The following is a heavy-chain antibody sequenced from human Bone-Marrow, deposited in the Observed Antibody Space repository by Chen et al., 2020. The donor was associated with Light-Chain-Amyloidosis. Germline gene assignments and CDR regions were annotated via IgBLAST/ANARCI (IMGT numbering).Heavy chain of an antibody. CDR3: AKEGSIVGAPSDY. CDR2: ISGSGCST. J-gene: IGHJ4*02. Sequence: EVQLLESGGGLVQPGGSLRLSCAASGFTFSSYAMSWVRQAPGKGLGWVSAISGSGCSTYYADSVKGRFTISRDNSKNTLYLQMNSLRAEDTAVYYCAKEGSIVGAPSDYWGQGTLVTVSS. V-gene: IGHV3-23*01. D-gene: IGHD1-26*01. CDR1: GFTFSSYA.